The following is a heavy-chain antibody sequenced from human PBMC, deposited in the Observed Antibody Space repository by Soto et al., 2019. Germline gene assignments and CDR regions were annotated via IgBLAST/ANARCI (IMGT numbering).Heavy chain of an antibody. D-gene: IGHD4-17*01. CDR3: ARHDYGDYEPDY. CDR1: GYTFTSYA. J-gene: IGHJ4*02. Sequence: ASVKVSCKASGYTFTSYAMHWVRQAPGQRLEWMGWINAGNGNTKYSQKFQGRVTITRDTSTSTAYMELRSLRSDDTAVYYCARHDYGDYEPDYWGQGTLVTVSS. V-gene: IGHV1-3*01. CDR2: INAGNGNT.